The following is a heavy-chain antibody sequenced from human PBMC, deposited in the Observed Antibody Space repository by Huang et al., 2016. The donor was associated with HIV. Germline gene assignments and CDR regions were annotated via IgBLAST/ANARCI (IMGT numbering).Heavy chain of an antibody. J-gene: IGHJ6*02. Sequence: QVRLEQWGQGLLKPSETLSLTCAVYGASFNTYYWSWFRQSPAKGLEWIGEIKPGRSTNYIPSVKRRVTMTVDTSKNQFSLKFRAMTAADAAIYYCARMPTPSYYDTWSLSPVEEDFFYYNLDVWGQGTPVSVSS. CDR2: IKPGRST. CDR1: GASFNTYY. CDR3: ARMPTPSYYDTWSLSPVEEDFFYYNLDV. D-gene: IGHD3-3*01. V-gene: IGHV4-34*02.